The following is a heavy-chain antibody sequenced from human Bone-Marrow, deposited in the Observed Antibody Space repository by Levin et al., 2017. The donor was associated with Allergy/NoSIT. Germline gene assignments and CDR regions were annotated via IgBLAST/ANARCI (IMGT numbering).Heavy chain of an antibody. V-gene: IGHV3-33*01. J-gene: IGHJ6*02. CDR1: GFTFSSYG. Sequence: LSVTCAASGFTFSSYGMHWVRQAPGKGLEWVAVIWYDGSNKYYADSVKGRFTISRDNSKNTLYLQMNSLRAEDTAVYYCARDGRRYCSSTSCYRGYYGMDVWGQGTTVTVSS. CDR2: IWYDGSNK. CDR3: ARDGRRYCSSTSCYRGYYGMDV. D-gene: IGHD2-2*01.